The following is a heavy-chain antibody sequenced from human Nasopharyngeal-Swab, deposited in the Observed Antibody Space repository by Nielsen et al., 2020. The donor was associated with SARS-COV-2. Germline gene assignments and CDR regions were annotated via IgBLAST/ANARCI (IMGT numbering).Heavy chain of an antibody. Sequence: VRQGPGKGLEWVAYVSRSSSRSYYADSVEGRFTISRDNPKNSLFLQMDSLRDEDTAVYFCVRDVAMVGATLDTWGQGTLVTVSS. CDR3: VRDVAMVGATLDT. D-gene: IGHD1-26*01. V-gene: IGHV3-48*02. CDR2: VSRSSSRS. J-gene: IGHJ1*01.